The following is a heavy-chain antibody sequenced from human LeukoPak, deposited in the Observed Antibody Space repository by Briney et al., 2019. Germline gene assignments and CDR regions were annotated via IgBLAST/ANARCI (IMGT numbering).Heavy chain of an antibody. CDR1: GGSISSSSYY. Sequence: PSETLSLTCTVSGGSISSSSYYWGWIRQPPGKGLEWIGSIYYSGSTYYNPSLKSRVTISVDTSKNQFSLKLSSVTAADTAVYYCARPFQPLTYGDYGYWGQGTLVTVSS. J-gene: IGHJ4*02. V-gene: IGHV4-39*01. CDR2: IYYSGST. CDR3: ARPFQPLTYGDYGY. D-gene: IGHD4-17*01.